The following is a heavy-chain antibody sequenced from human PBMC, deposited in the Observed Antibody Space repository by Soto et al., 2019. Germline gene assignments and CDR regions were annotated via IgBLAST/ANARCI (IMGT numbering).Heavy chain of an antibody. D-gene: IGHD6-13*01. CDR2: SDSHGRIT. CDR1: GFTLSSNW. Sequence: GGSLRLSCAASGFTLSSNWIRWVRRPPREGLVWVSRSDSHGRITSYADSVKGRFTISRDNAKNTLSLQMNSLRAEDTAVYYCARGSNSWYVRFDSWGQGTLVTASS. V-gene: IGHV3-74*01. CDR3: ARGSNSWYVRFDS. J-gene: IGHJ4*02.